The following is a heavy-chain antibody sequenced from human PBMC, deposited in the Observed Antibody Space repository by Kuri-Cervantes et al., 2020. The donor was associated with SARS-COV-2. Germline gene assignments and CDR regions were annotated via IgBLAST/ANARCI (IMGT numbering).Heavy chain of an antibody. D-gene: IGHD2-2*02. J-gene: IGHJ5*02. CDR3: ARGVGCSSTSCYTGTFDP. V-gene: IGHV3-23*01. CDR2: ISASGGSP. Sequence: GGSLRLSCAASGVTFNHYAMSWVRQAPGKGLEWVSAISASGGSPYYADSVKGRVTISRDNSKNTPYLQMNSLRAEDTAVYYCARGVGCSSTSCYTGTFDPWGQGTLVTVSS. CDR1: GVTFNHYA.